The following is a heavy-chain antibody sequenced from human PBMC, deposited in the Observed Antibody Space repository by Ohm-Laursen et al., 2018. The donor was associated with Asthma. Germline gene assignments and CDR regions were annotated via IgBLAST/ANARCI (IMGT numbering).Heavy chain of an antibody. CDR2: TNPNSGNT. J-gene: IGHJ4*02. Sequence: SSVKVSCKASGYTFTSYDINWVRQATGQGLEWMGWTNPNSGNTGYAQKFQGRVTMTRNTSISTAYMELSSLRSEDTAVYYCARKFSSGWLFDFWGQGTLVTVSS. V-gene: IGHV1-8*01. D-gene: IGHD6-19*01. CDR3: ARKFSSGWLFDF. CDR1: GYTFTSYD.